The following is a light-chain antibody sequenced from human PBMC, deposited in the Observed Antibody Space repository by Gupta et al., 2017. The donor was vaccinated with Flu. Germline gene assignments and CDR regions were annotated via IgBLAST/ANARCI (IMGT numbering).Light chain of an antibody. CDR3: QSYDNSLSNVV. Sequence: QSVLTQPRSVFGAPGQRVTISCTGSSSNVGAGYDVHWYQQYPGTTPRLLIYDNNNRPSGVPDRFSGSKSGASASLAITGLRAEDEADYYCQSYDNSLSNVVFGGGTKLTVL. J-gene: IGLJ2*01. V-gene: IGLV1-40*01. CDR1: SSNVGAGYD. CDR2: DNN.